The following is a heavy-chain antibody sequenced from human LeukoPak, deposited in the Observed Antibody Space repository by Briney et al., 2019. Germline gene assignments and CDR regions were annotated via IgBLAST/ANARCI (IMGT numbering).Heavy chain of an antibody. V-gene: IGHV4-34*01. J-gene: IGHJ3*01. D-gene: IGHD6-13*01. Sequence: SETLSLTCAVYGGSFSGYYWSWIRQPPGKGLEWIGEINHSGSTNYNPSLKSRVTISVDTSKNQFSLKLSSVTAADTAVYYCARDSRGAAAADDPFDFWGQGTMVAVST. CDR2: INHSGST. CDR3: ARDSRGAAAADDPFDF. CDR1: GGSFSGYY.